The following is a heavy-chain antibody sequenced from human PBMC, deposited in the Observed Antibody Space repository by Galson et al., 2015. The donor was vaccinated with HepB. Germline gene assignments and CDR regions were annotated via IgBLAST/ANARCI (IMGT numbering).Heavy chain of an antibody. V-gene: IGHV1-18*01. D-gene: IGHD2-15*01. J-gene: IGHJ6*02. Sequence: SVKVSCKASGYTFTSYGTSWVRQAPGQGLEWMGWISAYNGNTNYAQKLQGRVTMTTDTSTSTAYMELRSLRSDDTAVYYCARWYCSGGSCLYYYYYYGMDVWGQGTTVTVSS. CDR1: GYTFTSYG. CDR3: ARWYCSGGSCLYYYYYYGMDV. CDR2: ISAYNGNT.